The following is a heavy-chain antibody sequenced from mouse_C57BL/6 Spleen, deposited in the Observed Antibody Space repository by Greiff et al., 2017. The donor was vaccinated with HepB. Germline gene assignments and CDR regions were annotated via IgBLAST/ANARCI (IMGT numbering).Heavy chain of an antibody. CDR3: ARGRDYDGAWFAY. CDR2: ISDGGSYT. V-gene: IGHV5-4*01. D-gene: IGHD1-2*01. CDR1: GFTFSSYA. J-gene: IGHJ3*01. Sequence: DVHLVESGGGLVKPGGSLKLSCAASGFTFSSYAMSWVRQTPEKRLEWVATISDGGSYTYYPDNVKGRFTISRDNAKNNLYLQMSHLKSEDTAMYYCARGRDYDGAWFAYWGQGTLVTVSA.